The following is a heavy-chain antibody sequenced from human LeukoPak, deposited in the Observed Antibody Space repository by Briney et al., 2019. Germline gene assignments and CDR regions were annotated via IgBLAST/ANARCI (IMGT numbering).Heavy chain of an antibody. Sequence: GGSLRLSCAASDFSFITYAMSWVRQAPGKGLEWVSTISGGDATYYADSVKGRFTISRDNAKNSLYLQMNTLRAEDTAVYYCARDPGSGYEEHFDYWGQGTLVTVSS. D-gene: IGHD5-12*01. CDR2: ISGGDAT. CDR1: DFSFITYA. V-gene: IGHV3-23*01. J-gene: IGHJ4*02. CDR3: ARDPGSGYEEHFDY.